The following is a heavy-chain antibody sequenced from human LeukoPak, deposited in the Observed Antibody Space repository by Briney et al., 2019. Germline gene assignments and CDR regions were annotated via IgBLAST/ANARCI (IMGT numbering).Heavy chain of an antibody. CDR3: ARDIGSGSTIYIGAFDI. CDR1: GYTFTSYA. J-gene: IGHJ3*02. D-gene: IGHD3-10*01. Sequence: ASVKVSCKASGYTFTSYAMNWVRQAPGQGLEWMGWINTNTGNPTYAQGFTGRFVFSLDTSVSTAYLQISSLKAEDTAVYYCARDIGSGSTIYIGAFDIWGQGTMVTVSS. V-gene: IGHV7-4-1*02. CDR2: INTNTGNP.